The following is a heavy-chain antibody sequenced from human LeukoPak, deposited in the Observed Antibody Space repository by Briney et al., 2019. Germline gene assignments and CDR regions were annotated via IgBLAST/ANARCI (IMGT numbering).Heavy chain of an antibody. CDR1: GFTFSSYA. V-gene: IGHV3-23*01. D-gene: IGHD5-12*01. CDR3: ASSGYDYDAFDI. Sequence: GGSLRLSCAASGFTFSSYAMSWVRQAPGKGLEWVSAISGSGGSTYYADSVKGRFTTSRDNSKNTLYLQMNSLRAEDTAVYYCASSGYDYDAFDIWGQGTMVTVSS. CDR2: ISGSGGST. J-gene: IGHJ3*02.